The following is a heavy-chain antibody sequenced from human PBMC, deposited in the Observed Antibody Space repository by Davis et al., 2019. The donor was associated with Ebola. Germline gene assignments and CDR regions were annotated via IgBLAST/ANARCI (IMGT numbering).Heavy chain of an antibody. Sequence: PSETLSLTCTVSGGSVSSGSYYWSWIRQPPGKGLEWIGYIYYSGSTNYNPSLKSRVTISVDTSKNQFSLKLSSVTAADTAVYYCARGGSGYFDYWGQGTLVTVSS. CDR1: GGSVSSGSYY. V-gene: IGHV4-61*01. CDR2: IYYSGST. CDR3: ARGGSGYFDY. J-gene: IGHJ4*02. D-gene: IGHD3-22*01.